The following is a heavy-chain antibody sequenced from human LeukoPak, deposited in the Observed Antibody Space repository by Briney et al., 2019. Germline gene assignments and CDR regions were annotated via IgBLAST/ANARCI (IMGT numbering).Heavy chain of an antibody. D-gene: IGHD4-11*01. CDR1: GFTVSSNY. Sequence: GGSLRLSCAASGFTVSSNYMNWVRQAPGKGLQWVANINHDGSVKNYVGSVKGRFAISRDNAQNSFYLQMNSLETDDTAVYYCAKDSYSKGDYWGQGTLVTVSS. CDR3: AKDSYSKGDY. J-gene: IGHJ4*02. CDR2: INHDGSVK. V-gene: IGHV3-7*01.